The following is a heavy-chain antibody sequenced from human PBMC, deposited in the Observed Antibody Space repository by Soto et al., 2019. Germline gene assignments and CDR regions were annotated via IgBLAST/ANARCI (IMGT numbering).Heavy chain of an antibody. V-gene: IGHV3-48*03. CDR3: ARDRDSDTFFPYFYGMDV. J-gene: IGHJ6*02. CDR1: GFAFSSYE. Sequence: EVQLVESGGGFVQPGGSLRLSCAASGFAFSSYEMNWVRQAPGKGLEWVSYISSSAKTIYYADSVKGRFTISRDNAKSSLYLQMNSLRAEDAAVYYCARDRDSDTFFPYFYGMDVWGQGTTVTVSS. CDR2: ISSSAKTI. D-gene: IGHD3-16*01.